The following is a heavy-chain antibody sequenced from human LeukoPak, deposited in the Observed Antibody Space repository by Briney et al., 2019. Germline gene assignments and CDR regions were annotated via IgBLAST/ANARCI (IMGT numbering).Heavy chain of an antibody. Sequence: GGSLRLSCAAPGFTSRTHGMHWVRQAPRKGLEWVAVIWYEGSEKYSAESVKGPFTISRDNSKNMLYLQIYSLRTEDTALYYCARYGNLKVLDVWGQGTMVTVPS. CDR2: IWYEGSEK. CDR3: ARYGNLKVLDV. CDR1: GFTSRTHG. D-gene: IGHD1-14*01. J-gene: IGHJ3*01. V-gene: IGHV3-33*01.